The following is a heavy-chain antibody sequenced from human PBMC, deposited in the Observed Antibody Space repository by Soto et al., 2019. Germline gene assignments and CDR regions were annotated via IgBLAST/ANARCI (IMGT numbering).Heavy chain of an antibody. V-gene: IGHV3-64D*06. CDR1: GFTFSSYA. D-gene: IGHD3-3*01. Sequence: PWGSLRLSCSASGFTFSSYAMHWVREARGKGMEYVSAISSNGGSTYYADSVKGRFTISRDNSKNTLYLQMSSLRAEDTAVYYFMKAGCSGYYCQYYYNYGMDVLYQGTTVTVSS. J-gene: IGHJ6*02. CDR2: ISSNGGST. CDR3: MKAGCSGYYCQYYYNYGMDV.